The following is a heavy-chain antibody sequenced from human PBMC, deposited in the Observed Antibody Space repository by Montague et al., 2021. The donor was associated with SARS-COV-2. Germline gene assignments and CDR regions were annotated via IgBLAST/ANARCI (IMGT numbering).Heavy chain of an antibody. CDR3: ASQGLGFCYGGSCFSTLAF. CDR1: GDSMSNDCYN. V-gene: IGHV4-39*01. J-gene: IGHJ4*01. CDR2: NFSAGNT. Sequence: SETLSLTCTVSGDSMSNDCYNWGWLRQPPGQGWEWIICNFSAGNTYYTPSIKSRVTIYLDTSKNQFSLNPDSVTAADTAVYYCASQGLGFCYGGSCFSTLAFWGHGILVTVSS. D-gene: IGHD2-15*01.